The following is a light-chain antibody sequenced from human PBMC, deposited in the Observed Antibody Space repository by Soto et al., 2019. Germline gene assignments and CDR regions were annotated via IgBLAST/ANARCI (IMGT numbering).Light chain of an antibody. CDR2: AAS. CDR3: QQGHSNPIT. V-gene: IGKV1-39*01. Sequence: DIQMTQSPSSLSASLGDRVTITCRTSETISTYVNWYQKKPGKAPKLLIYAASSLQSGVPSRFSGSGSGTDFTLTISSLQPEDFATYYCQQGHSNPITLGQGTRLEIK. J-gene: IGKJ5*01. CDR1: ETISTY.